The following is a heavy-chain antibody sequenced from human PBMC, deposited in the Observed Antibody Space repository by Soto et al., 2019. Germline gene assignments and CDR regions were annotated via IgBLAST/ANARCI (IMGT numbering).Heavy chain of an antibody. Sequence: PSETLSLTCSVSGGSFSSDSFIWSWVRQFPGKGLEWIGYINYSGTTYYNPSLRSRITMSVDTSKNQFSLNLSSVTAADTAVYYCARDHKWDGMDVWGQGPRSPSP. J-gene: IGHJ6*02. D-gene: IGHD1-26*01. CDR3: ARDHKWDGMDV. V-gene: IGHV4-31*03. CDR2: INYSGTT. CDR1: GGSFSSDSFI.